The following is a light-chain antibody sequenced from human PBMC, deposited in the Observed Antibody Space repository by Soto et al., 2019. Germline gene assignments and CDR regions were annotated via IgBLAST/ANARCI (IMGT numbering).Light chain of an antibody. CDR2: WSS. V-gene: IGKV4-1*01. Sequence: DIAMTQSPDSLAVSLGERATINCKSSQAVLYNSNNKNYIAWYQQKPGQPPKLLIYWSSTRDFGVPDRISGSGSGTDFSLTIGSLQAEDVAVYYCQQYYSAPWTCGQGTKVEIK. CDR3: QQYYSAPWT. CDR1: QAVLYNSNNKNY. J-gene: IGKJ1*01.